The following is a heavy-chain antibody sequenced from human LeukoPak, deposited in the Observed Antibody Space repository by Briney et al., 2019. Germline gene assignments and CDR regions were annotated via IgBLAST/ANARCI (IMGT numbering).Heavy chain of an antibody. J-gene: IGHJ4*02. CDR1: GFTFSSYG. CDR2: IWYDGSNK. Sequence: PGRSLRLSCAASGFTFSSYGMHWVRQAPGKGLEWVAVIWYDGSNKYYADSVKGRFTISRDNSKNTLYLQMDSLRAEDTAVYYCAREAGDYGDYGGNFDYWGQGNPGHRLL. V-gene: IGHV3-33*01. CDR3: AREAGDYGDYGGNFDY. D-gene: IGHD4-17*01.